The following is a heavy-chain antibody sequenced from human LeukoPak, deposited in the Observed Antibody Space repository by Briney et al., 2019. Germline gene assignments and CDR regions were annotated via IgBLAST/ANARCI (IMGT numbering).Heavy chain of an antibody. CDR3: ARDGGNARADY. Sequence: SVKVSCKASGGTFTSYAISWVRQAPGQGLEWMGGIIPIFGTANYAQKLQGRVTITTDESTSTAYMELSSLRSEDTAVYYCARDGGNARADYWGQGTLVTVSS. D-gene: IGHD4-23*01. CDR1: GGTFTSYA. V-gene: IGHV1-69*05. J-gene: IGHJ4*02. CDR2: IIPIFGTA.